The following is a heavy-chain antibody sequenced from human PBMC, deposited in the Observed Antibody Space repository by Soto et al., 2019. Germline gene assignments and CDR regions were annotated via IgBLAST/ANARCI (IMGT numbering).Heavy chain of an antibody. D-gene: IGHD5-12*01. J-gene: IGHJ4*02. CDR3: ARPYSGYDRWVLGY. CDR2: INHSGST. CDR1: GGSFSGYY. V-gene: IGHV4-34*01. Sequence: QVQLQQWGAGLLKPSETLSLTCAVYGGSFSGYYWSWIRQHPGKGLEWIGEINHSGSTNYNPARKSRVTISVDTSKNQFSMKLSSVTAADTAVYYCARPYSGYDRWVLGYWGQGTLVTVSS.